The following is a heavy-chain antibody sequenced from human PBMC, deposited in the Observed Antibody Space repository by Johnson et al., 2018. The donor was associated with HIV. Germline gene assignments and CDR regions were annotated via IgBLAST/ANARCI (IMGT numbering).Heavy chain of an antibody. V-gene: IGHV3-33*01. J-gene: IGHJ3*02. D-gene: IGHD5-24*01. Sequence: QVQLVESGGGVVQPGRSLRLSCAASGFTFSNYAMHWVRQAPGKGLEWVAVIWYDGSNNYYADSVKGRFTISKDNSRNTLFLHMNSLRAEDTAVYYCARFGDMATSFHGFDIWGQGTMVTVSS. CDR2: IWYDGSNN. CDR1: GFTFSNYA. CDR3: ARFGDMATSFHGFDI.